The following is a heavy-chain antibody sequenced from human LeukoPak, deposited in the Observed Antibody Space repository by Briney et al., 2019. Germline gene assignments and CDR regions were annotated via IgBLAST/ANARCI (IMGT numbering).Heavy chain of an antibody. CDR3: AREESGYSSGWFDY. J-gene: IGHJ4*02. D-gene: IGHD6-19*01. CDR1: GGSISSYY. Sequence: SETLSLTCTVSGGSISSYYWSWIRQPAGKGLEWIGRIYTSGSTNYNPSLKSRVTISVDTSKNQFSLKLSSVTAADTAVYYCAREESGYSSGWFDYWGQGTLVTVSS. V-gene: IGHV4-4*07. CDR2: IYTSGST.